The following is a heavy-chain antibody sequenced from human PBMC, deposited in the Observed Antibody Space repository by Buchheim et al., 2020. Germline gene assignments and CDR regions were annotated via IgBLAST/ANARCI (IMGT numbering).Heavy chain of an antibody. D-gene: IGHD6-19*01. Sequence: EVQLVESGGGLVQPGGSLRLSCAASGFTFSRYWMHWVRQAPGKGLVWVSRIKSDGSSTNYADSVKGRFTIYRDNAKNTLYLQMNSLRAEDTAVYYCAREQWLVIDYWGQGTL. CDR1: GFTFSRYW. J-gene: IGHJ4*02. CDR2: IKSDGSST. V-gene: IGHV3-74*01. CDR3: AREQWLVIDY.